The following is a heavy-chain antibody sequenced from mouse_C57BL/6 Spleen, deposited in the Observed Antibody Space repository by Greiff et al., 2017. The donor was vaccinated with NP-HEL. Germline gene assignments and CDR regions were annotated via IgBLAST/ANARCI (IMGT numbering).Heavy chain of an antibody. CDR1: GYTFTSYW. J-gene: IGHJ3*02. V-gene: IGHV1-64*01. CDR3: ARNSITTVVAR. D-gene: IGHD1-1*01. CDR2: IHPNSGST. Sequence: QVQLQQPGAELVKPGASVKLSCKASGYTFTSYWMHWVKQRPGQGLEWIGMIHPNSGSTNYNEKFKSKATLTVDKSSSTAYMQLSSLTSEDSAVYYCARNSITTVVARWGQGTLVTVSA.